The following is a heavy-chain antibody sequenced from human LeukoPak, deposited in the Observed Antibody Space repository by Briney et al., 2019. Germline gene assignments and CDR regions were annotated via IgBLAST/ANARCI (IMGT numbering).Heavy chain of an antibody. CDR2: IYYSGST. V-gene: IGHV4-39*01. Sequence: SETLSLTCTVSGGSISSSSYYWGWIRHPPGKGLEWIGSIYYSGSTYYNPSLKSRVTISVDTSKNQFSLKLSSVTAADTAVYYCARHSLDYGDWDWFDPWGQGTLVTVSS. D-gene: IGHD4-17*01. CDR1: GGSISSSSYY. J-gene: IGHJ5*02. CDR3: ARHSLDYGDWDWFDP.